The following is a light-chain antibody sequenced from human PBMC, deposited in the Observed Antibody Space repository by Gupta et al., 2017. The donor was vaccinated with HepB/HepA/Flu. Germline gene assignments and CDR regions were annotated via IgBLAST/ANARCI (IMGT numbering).Light chain of an antibody. J-gene: IGLJ2*01. V-gene: IGLV1-47*01. Sequence: QSVLTQPPSASGTPGQRVTISCSGRSSNIGYNNVYWYQQFPGTAPKLLIYRNNQRPAGVADRFSGSRSGTAASLAISGRRSEDEADYYCATWDDSLSGPGVFGGGTKLTVL. CDR1: SSNIGYNN. CDR3: ATWDDSLSGPGV. CDR2: RNN.